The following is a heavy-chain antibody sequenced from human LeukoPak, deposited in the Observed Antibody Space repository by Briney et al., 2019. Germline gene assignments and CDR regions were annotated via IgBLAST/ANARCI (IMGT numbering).Heavy chain of an antibody. CDR3: AKGPGLGAGKRYLDL. Sequence: PGGSLRLSCAASGFTVSSNYMSWVRQAPGKGLEWVSVIYSGGDTYYADSVQGRFTISRDNAKNSLSLQMNSLKPEDTALYYCAKGPGLGAGKRYLDLWGRGTLVIVSS. J-gene: IGHJ2*01. D-gene: IGHD6-13*01. CDR1: GFTVSSNY. CDR2: IYSGGDT. V-gene: IGHV3-53*05.